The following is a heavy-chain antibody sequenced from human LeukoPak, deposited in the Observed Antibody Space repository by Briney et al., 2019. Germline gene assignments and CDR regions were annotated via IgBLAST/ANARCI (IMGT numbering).Heavy chain of an antibody. J-gene: IGHJ4*02. V-gene: IGHV3-21*01. CDR1: GFTFSSYS. Sequence: GGSLRLSCAASGFTFSSYSMNWVRQAPGKGLEWVSSISSSSSYIYYADSVKGRFTISRDNAKNSLYLQMNSLRAEDTAVYYCARGEVAFGGVKGYWGQGTLVTVSS. CDR3: ARGEVAFGGVKGY. CDR2: ISSSSSYI. D-gene: IGHD3-16*01.